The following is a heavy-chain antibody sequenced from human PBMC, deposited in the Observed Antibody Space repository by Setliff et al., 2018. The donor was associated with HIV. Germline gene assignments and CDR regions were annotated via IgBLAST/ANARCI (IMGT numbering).Heavy chain of an antibody. D-gene: IGHD2-2*01. J-gene: IGHJ5*02. CDR3: TASADGDCATTSCTNWFDP. V-gene: IGHV3-73*01. Sequence: PVGSLRLSCATSGFTFSGSAIHWVRRASGKGLEWVGRIKTKPSNYATAYGASMKGRFTVSRDDSKNTAYLQLNSLKAEDTAVYYCTASADGDCATTSCTNWFDPWGRGTLVTVSS. CDR2: IKTKPSNYAT. CDR1: GFTFSGSA.